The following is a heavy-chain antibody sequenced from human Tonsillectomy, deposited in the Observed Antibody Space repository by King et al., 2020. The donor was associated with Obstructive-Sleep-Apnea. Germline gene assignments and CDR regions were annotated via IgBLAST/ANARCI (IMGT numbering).Heavy chain of an antibody. CDR3: ARHERRGRPAYYYGMDV. J-gene: IGHJ6*02. CDR2: IYYSGST. CDR1: GGSISSSSYY. Sequence: QLQESGPGLVKPSETLSLTCTVSGGSISSSSYYWGWIRQPPGKGLEWIGSIYYSGSTYYNPSLKSRVTISVDTSKNQFSLKLSSVTAADTAVYYCARHERRGRPAYYYGMDVWGQGTTVTVSS. V-gene: IGHV4-39*07. D-gene: IGHD3/OR15-3a*01.